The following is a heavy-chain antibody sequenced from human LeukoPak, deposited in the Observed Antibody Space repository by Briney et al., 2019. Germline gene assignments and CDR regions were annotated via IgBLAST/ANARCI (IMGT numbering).Heavy chain of an antibody. CDR1: GGSFSGDF. D-gene: IGHD6-19*01. J-gene: IGHJ4*02. CDR3: ARGIAVAGTGGDY. CDR2: INHSGST. Sequence: SETLSLTCAVYGGSFSGDFWSWIRQSPGKGLEWIGEINHSGSTNYNPSLKSRVTISVDTSKNQFPLKLSSVTAADTAVYYCARGIAVAGTGGDYWGQGTLVTVSS. V-gene: IGHV4-34*01.